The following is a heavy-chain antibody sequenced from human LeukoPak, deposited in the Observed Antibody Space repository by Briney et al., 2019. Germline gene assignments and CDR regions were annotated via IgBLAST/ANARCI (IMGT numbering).Heavy chain of an antibody. V-gene: IGHV1-18*01. D-gene: IGHD1-26*01. Sequence: ASVKVSRKASGYTFISYGISWVRQAPGQGLEWMGWISPYNGNTKYVQKFQGRVTMTTDTSTSTAYMEVRSLRSDDTAVYYCAREESIGSYQFLNEYWGQGTLVTVSS. CDR1: GYTFISYG. J-gene: IGHJ4*02. CDR2: ISPYNGNT. CDR3: AREESIGSYQFLNEY.